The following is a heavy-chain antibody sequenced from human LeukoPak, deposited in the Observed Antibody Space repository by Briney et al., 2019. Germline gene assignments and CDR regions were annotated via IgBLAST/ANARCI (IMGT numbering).Heavy chain of an antibody. J-gene: IGHJ4*02. Sequence: SETLSLTCTVSGGSISSYYWSWIRQPPGKGLEWIGYIYYSGSTNYNPSLKSRVTISVDTSKNQFSLKLSSVTAADTAVYFCARVAYSSGWASFDYWGQGTLVTVPS. V-gene: IGHV4-59*01. CDR1: GGSISSYY. D-gene: IGHD6-19*01. CDR3: ARVAYSSGWASFDY. CDR2: IYYSGST.